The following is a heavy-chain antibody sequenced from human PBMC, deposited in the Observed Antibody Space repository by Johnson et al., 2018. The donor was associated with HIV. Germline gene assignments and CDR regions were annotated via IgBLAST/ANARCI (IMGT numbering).Heavy chain of an antibody. Sequence: QVQLVESGGGVVQPGRSLRLSCAASGFTFSSYAMHWVRQAPGKGLELVAVISYDGNNQYYRDSVKGRFTIFRDNAKNSLYLQMNSLRGEDTALYYCARARGQLTRGDDAFDIWGQGTMVTVSS. CDR1: GFTFSSYA. CDR2: ISYDGNNQ. J-gene: IGHJ3*02. V-gene: IGHV3-30-3*01. CDR3: ARARGQLTRGDDAFDI. D-gene: IGHD6-13*01.